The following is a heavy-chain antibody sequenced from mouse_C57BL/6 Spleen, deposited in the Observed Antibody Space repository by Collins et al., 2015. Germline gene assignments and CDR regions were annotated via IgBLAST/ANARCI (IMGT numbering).Heavy chain of an antibody. CDR1: GYTFTTYG. CDR2: INTYSGVP. V-gene: IGHV9-3*01. J-gene: IGHJ3*01. D-gene: IGHD1-1*01. Sequence: QIQLVQSGPELKKPGETVKISCKASGYTFTTYGMSWVKQAPGKGLKWMGWINTYSGVPTYADDFKGRFAFSLETSASTAYLQINNLKNEDTATYFCARDYGQYWGWFAYWGQGTLVTVSA. CDR3: ARDYGQYWGWFAY.